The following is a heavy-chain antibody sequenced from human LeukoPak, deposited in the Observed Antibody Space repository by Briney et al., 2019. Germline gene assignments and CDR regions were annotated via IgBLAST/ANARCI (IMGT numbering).Heavy chain of an antibody. D-gene: IGHD3-10*02. V-gene: IGHV4-30-4*08. CDR1: GGSISSGDYY. J-gene: IGHJ4*02. CDR2: IYYSGST. Sequence: SETLSLTCTVSGGSISSGDYYWSWIRQPPGKGLEWIGYIYYSGSTYYNPSLKSRVTISVDTSKNQFSLKLSSVTAADTAVYYCARVFTYPTPYYFDYWGQGTLVTVSS. CDR3: ARVFTYPTPYYFDY.